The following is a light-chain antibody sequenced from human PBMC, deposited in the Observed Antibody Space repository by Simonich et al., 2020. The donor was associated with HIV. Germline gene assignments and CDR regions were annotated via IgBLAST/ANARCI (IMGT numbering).Light chain of an antibody. V-gene: IGKV4-1*01. Sequence: DIVMTQSPDSLAVSLGERATINCKSSQSVLYSSNNKNYLAWYQQKPGQPPNLLISRSSTRESGVPDRFSGSGSGTDFTLTISSLQAEDVAVYFCQQYYSTPVTFGGGTKVEIK. CDR1: QSVLYSSNNKNY. CDR2: RSS. CDR3: QQYYSTPVT. J-gene: IGKJ4*01.